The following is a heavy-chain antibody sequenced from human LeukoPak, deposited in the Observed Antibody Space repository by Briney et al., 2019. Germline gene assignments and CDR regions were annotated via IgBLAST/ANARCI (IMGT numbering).Heavy chain of an antibody. J-gene: IGHJ6*02. D-gene: IGHD6-13*01. Sequence: ASVKVSCKASGYTFTSSDINWVRQAPGQGLEWMGWMNPNSGNTGYARKFQGRVTMTRNTSISTAYMELSSLRSEDTAVYYCARGQKDNGVSSSWYYFGMDVWGQGTTATVSS. CDR1: GYTFTSSD. CDR2: MNPNSGNT. CDR3: ARGQKDNGVSSSWYYFGMDV. V-gene: IGHV1-8*01.